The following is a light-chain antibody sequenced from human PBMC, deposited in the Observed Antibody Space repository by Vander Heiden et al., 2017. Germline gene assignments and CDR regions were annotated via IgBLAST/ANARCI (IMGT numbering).Light chain of an antibody. CDR1: QSISGY. CDR2: AAS. CDR3: QQSYSTPLT. J-gene: IGKJ4*01. V-gene: IGKV1-39*01. Sequence: DIQMTQSPSSLYASLGDRVTITCRASQSISGYLNWYQQKPGEAPKFLIYAASSLQSGVPSRFSGSGSGTDFTLTISSLQPEDFATYYCQQSYSTPLTFGGGTKVEIK.